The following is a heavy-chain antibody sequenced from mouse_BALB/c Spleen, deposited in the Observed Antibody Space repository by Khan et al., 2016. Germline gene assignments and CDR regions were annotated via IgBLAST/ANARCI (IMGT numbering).Heavy chain of an antibody. Sequence: VQLKQSGAEFVKPGASVKLSCTASGFNIKDTYINWVKQSPEQGLEWIGGIDPANGNTKFDPKFQGQATITSDTSSNTAYLQLSSLTSEDTAVYYCVRPFYYGYYGFAYWGQGTLVTVSA. V-gene: IGHV14-3*02. CDR2: IDPANGNT. CDR3: VRPFYYGYYGFAY. J-gene: IGHJ3*01. D-gene: IGHD2-3*01. CDR1: GFNIKDTY.